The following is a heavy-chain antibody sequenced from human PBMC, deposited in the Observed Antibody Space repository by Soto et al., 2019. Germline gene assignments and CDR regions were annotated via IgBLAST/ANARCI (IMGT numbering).Heavy chain of an antibody. CDR1: GDSVSIYSGA. CDR2: TYYRSKWYY. J-gene: IGHJ5*02. Sequence: SQTLSLTCVISGDSVSIYSGAWNWIRQSPSRGLEWLGRTYYRSKWYYDYAESVRSRIIISVDTSKNQFSLKLSSVIAADTAVYYCARVPGPWGQGTLVTVSS. CDR3: ARVPGP. V-gene: IGHV6-1*01.